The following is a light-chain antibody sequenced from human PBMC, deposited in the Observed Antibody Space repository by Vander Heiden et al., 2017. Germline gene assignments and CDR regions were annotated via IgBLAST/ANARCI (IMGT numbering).Light chain of an antibody. CDR3: YFTDVTGQGRV. CDR2: QDS. V-gene: IGLV3-10*01. J-gene: IGLJ3*02. Sequence: SYELTQPHSVSVSPGQTARITRSGDALPKKYVYWYQQKSGQAPVLPMYQDSQRPSGVPERFFGSPSGPVATLTVVGGQVEDEGDYFWYFTDVTGQGRVFRGGTRLTVL. CDR1: ALPKKY.